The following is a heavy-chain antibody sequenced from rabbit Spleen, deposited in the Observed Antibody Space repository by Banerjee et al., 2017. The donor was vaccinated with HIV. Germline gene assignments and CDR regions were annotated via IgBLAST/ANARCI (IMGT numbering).Heavy chain of an antibody. V-gene: IGHV1S45*01. CDR2: IEAGSSGFT. Sequence: QEQLEESGGGLVQPEGSLTLTCTASGFTISSSDYMCWVRQAPGKGLEWIACIEAGSSGFTYYANWAKGRFTISMTSSTTVTLQMTSLTAADTATYFCARDTSSSFSSYGMDLWGQGTLVTVS. J-gene: IGHJ3*01. CDR3: ARDTSSSFSSYGMDL. D-gene: IGHD1-1*01. CDR1: GFTISSSDY.